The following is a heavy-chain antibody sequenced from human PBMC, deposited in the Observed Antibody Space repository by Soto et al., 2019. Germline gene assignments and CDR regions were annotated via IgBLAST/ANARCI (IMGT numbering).Heavy chain of an antibody. Sequence: QVQLVESGGGLVKPGGSLRLSCAASGFTFSDYYMSWIRQAPGKGLEWVSYISSSDSIYYADSVKGRFTISRDNAKNSVYLQMNSLRAEDTSVYYCARDLGYCDSSGYFDYWGQGTLVTVSS. CDR2: ISSSDSI. D-gene: IGHD3-22*01. J-gene: IGHJ4*02. CDR3: ARDLGYCDSSGYFDY. V-gene: IGHV3-11*01. CDR1: GFTFSDYY.